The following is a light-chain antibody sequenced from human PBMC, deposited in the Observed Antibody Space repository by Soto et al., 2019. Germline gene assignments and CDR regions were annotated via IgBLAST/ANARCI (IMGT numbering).Light chain of an antibody. CDR1: QSISTN. Sequence: EIVLTQSPATLSLSPGERATLSCRASQSISTNLAWYQQKPGQSPRLLIDAASTRATGISARFSGSGSGTEFTLTISSLQSEDFAVYYCQQYNNWPRTFGQGTKVDIK. CDR3: QQYNNWPRT. CDR2: AAS. V-gene: IGKV3-15*01. J-gene: IGKJ1*01.